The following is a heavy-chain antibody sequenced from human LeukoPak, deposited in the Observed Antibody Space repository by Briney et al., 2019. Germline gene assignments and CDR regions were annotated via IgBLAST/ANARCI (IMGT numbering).Heavy chain of an antibody. V-gene: IGHV3-74*01. CDR1: GFTFSSYW. D-gene: IGHD1-26*01. CDR2: INSDGSST. CDR3: ASIIVGAPTQGNC. J-gene: IGHJ4*02. Sequence: PGGSLRLSGAASGFTFSSYWMHWVRQAPGKGLVWVARINSDGSSTSYADSVKGRFTISRDNAKNTLYLQMNSLRAEDTAVYYCASIIVGAPTQGNCWGQGTLVTVSS.